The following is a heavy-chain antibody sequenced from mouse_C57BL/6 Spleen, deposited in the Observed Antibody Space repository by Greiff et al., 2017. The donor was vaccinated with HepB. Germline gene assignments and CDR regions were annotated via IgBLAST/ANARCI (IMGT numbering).Heavy chain of an antibody. CDR3: ARGKDYYGHFVY. CDR1: GYTFTSYW. D-gene: IGHD1-2*01. Sequence: VQLQQSGAELVRPGSSVKLSCKASGYTFTSYWMHWVKQRPIQGLEWIGNIDPSDSETHYNQKFKDKATLTVDKSSSTAYMQLSSLTSEDSAVYYCARGKDYYGHFVYWGQGTTLTVSS. V-gene: IGHV1-52*01. CDR2: IDPSDSET. J-gene: IGHJ2*01.